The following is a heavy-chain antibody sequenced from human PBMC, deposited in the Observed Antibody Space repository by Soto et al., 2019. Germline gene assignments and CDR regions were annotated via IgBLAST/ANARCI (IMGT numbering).Heavy chain of an antibody. Sequence: SETLSLTCTVSGGSISSGGYYWSWIRQHPGKGLEWIGYIYYSGSTYYNPSLKSRVTISVDTSKNQFSLKLSSVTAADTAVYYCARVRKSDDYGDYFRYYYMDVWGKGTTVTVSS. CDR1: GGSISSGGYY. CDR2: IYYSGST. CDR3: ARVRKSDDYGDYFRYYYMDV. V-gene: IGHV4-31*03. D-gene: IGHD4-17*01. J-gene: IGHJ6*03.